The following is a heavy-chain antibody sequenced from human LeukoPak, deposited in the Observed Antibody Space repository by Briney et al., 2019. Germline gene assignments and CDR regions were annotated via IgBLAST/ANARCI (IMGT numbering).Heavy chain of an antibody. D-gene: IGHD4-17*01. Sequence: SETLSLTCTVSGYSISSGYCWGWIRQPPGKGLEWIGSIYHSGSTYYNPSLKSRVTISVDTSKNQFSLKLSSVTAADTAVYYCASPIMTTVTTSSNAFDIWGQGTMVTVSS. CDR2: IYHSGST. J-gene: IGHJ3*02. CDR1: GYSISSGYC. V-gene: IGHV4-38-2*02. CDR3: ASPIMTTVTTSSNAFDI.